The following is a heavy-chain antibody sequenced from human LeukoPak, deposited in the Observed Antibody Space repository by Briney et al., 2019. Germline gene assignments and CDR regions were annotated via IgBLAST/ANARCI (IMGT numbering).Heavy chain of an antibody. D-gene: IGHD1-26*01. Sequence: GGSLRLSCAASGFTFSSYAMSWVRQAPGKGLEWVSAISGSGGSTYYADSVKGRFTISRDNAKNSLYLQMNSLRAEDTAVYYCARSPRSYYYYYYMDVWGKGTTVTVSS. V-gene: IGHV3-23*01. CDR2: ISGSGGST. CDR1: GFTFSSYA. CDR3: ARSPRSYYYYYYMDV. J-gene: IGHJ6*03.